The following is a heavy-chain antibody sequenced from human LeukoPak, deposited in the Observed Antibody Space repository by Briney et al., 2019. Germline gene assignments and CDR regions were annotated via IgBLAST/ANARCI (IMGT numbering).Heavy chain of an antibody. D-gene: IGHD3-10*01. V-gene: IGHV1-18*01. CDR2: INANNGNT. CDR3: ARDVLLLWFGAAHGYYYGMDV. CDR1: GYTFTGYV. Sequence: ASVKVSCKASGYTFTGYVVSWVRQAPGQGLEWMGWINANNGNTNYAQKLQGRVTMTTDTSTSTAYMELSSLRSEDTAVYYCARDVLLLWFGAAHGYYYGMDVWGQGTTVTVSS. J-gene: IGHJ6*02.